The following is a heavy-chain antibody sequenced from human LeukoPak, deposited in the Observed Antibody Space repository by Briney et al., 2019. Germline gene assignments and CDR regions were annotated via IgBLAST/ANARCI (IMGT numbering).Heavy chain of an antibody. J-gene: IGHJ4*02. V-gene: IGHV3-30-3*01. D-gene: IGHD3-3*01. CDR3: ARAQERFLEWLLSFDY. CDR1: GFTFSSYA. Sequence: GGSLRLSCAASGFTFSSYAMHWVRQAPGKGLEWVAVISYDGSNKYYADSVKGRFTISRDNSKNTLYLQMNSLRAEDTAVYYCARAQERFLEWLLSFDYWGQGTLVTVSS. CDR2: ISYDGSNK.